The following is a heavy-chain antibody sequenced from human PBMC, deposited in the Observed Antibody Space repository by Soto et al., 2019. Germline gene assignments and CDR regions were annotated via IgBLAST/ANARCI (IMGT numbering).Heavy chain of an antibody. CDR1: GYTFTSYG. CDR2: ISAYNGNT. V-gene: IGHV1-18*04. J-gene: IGHJ6*02. D-gene: IGHD2-2*01. CDR3: ARDGPCSSTSCYYYYYGMDV. Sequence: ASMKVSCKASGYTFTSYGISWVRQAPGQGLEWMGWISAYNGNTNYAQKLQGRVTMTTDTSTSTAYMELRSLRSDDTAVYYCARDGPCSSTSCYYYYYGMDVWGQGTTVTVSS.